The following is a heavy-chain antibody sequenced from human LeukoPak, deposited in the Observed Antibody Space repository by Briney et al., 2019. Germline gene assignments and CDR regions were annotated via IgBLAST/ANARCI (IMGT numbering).Heavy chain of an antibody. D-gene: IGHD3-10*01. CDR1: GFIFNNYA. Sequence: GRSLRLSCAASGFIFNNYAMHWVRQAPGKGLEWVAVISFDGSNKYYADSVKGRFTISRDNSKTTLYLLMNSLRAEDTAVYYCARARITLVRGPAIINYYFDYWGQGTLVTVSS. V-gene: IGHV3-30*04. J-gene: IGHJ4*02. CDR2: ISFDGSNK. CDR3: ARARITLVRGPAIINYYFDY.